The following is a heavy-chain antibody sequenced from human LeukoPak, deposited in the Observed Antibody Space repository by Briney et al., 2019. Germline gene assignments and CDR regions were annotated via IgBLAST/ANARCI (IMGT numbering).Heavy chain of an antibody. CDR3: AREVTPGYFDY. Sequence: SETLSLTCTVSGGSISSYYWSWIRQPPGKGLEWIGYIYYSGSTNYNPSLKSRVTMSVDTSKNQFSLKLSSVTAADTAVYYCAREVTPGYFDYWGQGTLVTVSS. CDR1: GGSISSYY. CDR2: IYYSGST. V-gene: IGHV4-59*08. D-gene: IGHD4-23*01. J-gene: IGHJ4*02.